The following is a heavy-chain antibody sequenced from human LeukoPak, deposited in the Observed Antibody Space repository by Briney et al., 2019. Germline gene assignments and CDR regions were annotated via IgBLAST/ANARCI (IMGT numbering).Heavy chain of an antibody. V-gene: IGHV4-30-2*01. CDR1: GGSISSGGYS. Sequence: PSETLSLTCAVSGGSISSGGYSWRWIRQPPGKGLEWIGYIYHSGSTYYNPSLKSRVTISVDRSKNQFSLKLSSVTAADTAVYYCAREGGRRSIDYWGQGTLVTVSS. CDR2: IYHSGST. CDR3: AREGGRRSIDY. J-gene: IGHJ4*02. D-gene: IGHD1-26*01.